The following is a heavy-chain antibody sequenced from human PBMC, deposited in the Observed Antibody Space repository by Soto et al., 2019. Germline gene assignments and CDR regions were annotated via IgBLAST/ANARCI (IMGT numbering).Heavy chain of an antibody. CDR2: MSDDGSNK. J-gene: IGHJ4*02. CDR1: GLTFTSYA. D-gene: IGHD3-3*01. Sequence: QVQVLESGGGVVQPGRSLRLSCAASGLTFTSYAMHWVRQAPSKGLEWMTVMSDDGSNKYYEDSVKGRFTISRDNSKNTLYRQMTSLRAEDTAVYYCAREIERLLGYWGQGTLVTVSS. CDR3: AREIERLLGY. V-gene: IGHV3-30-3*01.